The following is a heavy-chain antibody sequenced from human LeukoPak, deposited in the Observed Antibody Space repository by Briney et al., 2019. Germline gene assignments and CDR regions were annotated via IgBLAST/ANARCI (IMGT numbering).Heavy chain of an antibody. V-gene: IGHV1-18*01. J-gene: IGHJ3*02. Sequence: GASVKVSCKASGYTFTSYGISWVRQAPGQGLEWMGWISAYNGNTNYAQKVQGRVTMTTDTSTNTAYMELRSLRSDDTAVYYCATVTPQLWLGHDAFDTWGQGTMVTVSS. CDR3: ATVTPQLWLGHDAFDT. CDR2: ISAYNGNT. CDR1: GYTFTSYG. D-gene: IGHD5-18*01.